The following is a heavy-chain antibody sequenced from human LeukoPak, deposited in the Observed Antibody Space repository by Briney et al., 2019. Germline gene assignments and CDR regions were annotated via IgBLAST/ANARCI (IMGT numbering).Heavy chain of an antibody. D-gene: IGHD2-21*01. CDR2: INPNSGGT. V-gene: IGHV1-2*02. J-gene: IGHJ5*02. CDR3: ARAKIVAIDWFDP. CDR1: GYTFTGYY. Sequence: ASVKVSCKASGYTFTGYYMHWVRQDPGQGLEWMGWINPNSGGTNYAQKFQGRVTMTRDTSISTAYMELSRLRSDDTAVYYCARAKIVAIDWFDPWGQGTLVTVSS.